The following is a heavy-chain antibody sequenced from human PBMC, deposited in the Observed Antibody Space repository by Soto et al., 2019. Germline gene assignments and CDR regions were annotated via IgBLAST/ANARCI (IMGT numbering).Heavy chain of an antibody. CDR3: AKDLAQYSGSYYVLDY. V-gene: IGHV3-30*18. CDR2: ISYDGSNK. D-gene: IGHD1-26*01. J-gene: IGHJ4*02. Sequence: GGSLRLSCAASGFTFSSYGMHWVRQAPGKGLEWVAVISYDGSNKYYADSVKGRFTISRDNSKNTLYLQMNSLRAEDTAVYYCAKDLAQYSGSYYVLDYWGQGTLVTVSS. CDR1: GFTFSSYG.